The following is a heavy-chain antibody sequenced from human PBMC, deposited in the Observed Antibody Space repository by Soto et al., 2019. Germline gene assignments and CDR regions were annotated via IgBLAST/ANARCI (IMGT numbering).Heavy chain of an antibody. CDR1: GGSISSSSYY. CDR3: AIHAVDSSGFADY. Sequence: QLQLQESGPGLVKPSETLSLTCTVSGGSISSSSYYWGWIRQPPGKGLEWIGSIYYSGSTYYNPSSVSRVTISVDTSKNQFSLKLSSVTSADTAVYYCAIHAVDSSGFADYWGQGTLVTVSS. J-gene: IGHJ4*02. D-gene: IGHD6-19*01. V-gene: IGHV4-39*01. CDR2: IYYSGST.